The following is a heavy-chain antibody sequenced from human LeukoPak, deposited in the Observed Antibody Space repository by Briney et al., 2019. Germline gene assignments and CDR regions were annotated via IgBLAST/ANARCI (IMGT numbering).Heavy chain of an antibody. V-gene: IGHV3-30*01. J-gene: IGHJ4*02. D-gene: IGHD5-24*01. Sequence: PGRSLRLSCAASGFTFSSYTMHWVRQAPGKGLEWVAVMSYDGSDNYYADSVKGRFTISRDNSRTTAYLQMNSLRAEDTAVYYCARGSRWLQLGPFDYWGQGTLVTVSS. CDR3: ARGSRWLQLGPFDY. CDR2: MSYDGSDN. CDR1: GFTFSSYT.